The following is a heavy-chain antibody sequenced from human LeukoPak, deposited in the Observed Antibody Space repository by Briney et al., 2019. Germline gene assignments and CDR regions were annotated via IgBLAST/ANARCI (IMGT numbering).Heavy chain of an antibody. CDR1: GFTFSSYT. CDR2: ISSRSSYI. V-gene: IGHV3-21*01. D-gene: IGHD3-10*01. J-gene: IGHJ3*02. CDR3: ARNTWFGEGIDAFDI. Sequence: GGSLRLSCAASGFTFSSYTMKWVRQAPGKGLGWVSSISSRSSYIYYADSVKGRFTISRDNAESSLYLQMNSLRAEDTAVYYCARNTWFGEGIDAFDIWGQGTMVTVSS.